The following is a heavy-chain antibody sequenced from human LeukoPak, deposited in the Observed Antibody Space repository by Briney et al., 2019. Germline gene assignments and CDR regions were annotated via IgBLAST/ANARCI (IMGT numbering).Heavy chain of an antibody. D-gene: IGHD6-13*01. CDR2: IIPIFGTA. CDR1: GGTFSSYA. V-gene: IGHV1-69*05. CDR3: ARGVSSSSWSGNY. Sequence: ASVKVSCKASGGTFSSYAISWVRQAPGQGLEWMGGIIPIFGTANYAQKFQGRVTMTRNTSISTAYMELSSLRSEDTAVYYCARGVSSSSWSGNYWGQGTLVTVSS. J-gene: IGHJ4*02.